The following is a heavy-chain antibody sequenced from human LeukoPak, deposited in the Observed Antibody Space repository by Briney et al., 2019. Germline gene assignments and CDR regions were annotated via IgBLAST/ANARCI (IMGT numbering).Heavy chain of an antibody. V-gene: IGHV3-23*01. CDR2: ISGSGSP. CDR3: LMYTNGWN. CDR1: GFTFSGFA. Sequence: GGSLRLSCAASGFTFSGFAMSWVRQAPGKGLQWVSTISGSGSPYYADSVKGRFTISRDNAKNMLYLQMNSLRAEDTAMYYCLMYTNGWNWGQGALVTVSS. D-gene: IGHD6-19*01. J-gene: IGHJ4*02.